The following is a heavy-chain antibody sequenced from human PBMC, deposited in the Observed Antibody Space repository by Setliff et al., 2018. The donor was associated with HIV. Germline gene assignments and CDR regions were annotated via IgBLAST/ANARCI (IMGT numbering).Heavy chain of an antibody. CDR2: VNHIGGT. V-gene: IGHV4-34*01. D-gene: IGHD1-26*01. CDR1: GDSIVFDDSTRSYH. CDR3: ARGRDDAWELSDR. Sequence: SETLSLTCRLSGDSIVFDDSTRSYHCSWIRQPPGKGLEWIGEVNHIGGTNYNPSHKSRVSMSVDTSKSQFSLNLTSVTAADTAVYYCARGRDDAWELSDRWGQGTLVTVSS. J-gene: IGHJ4*02.